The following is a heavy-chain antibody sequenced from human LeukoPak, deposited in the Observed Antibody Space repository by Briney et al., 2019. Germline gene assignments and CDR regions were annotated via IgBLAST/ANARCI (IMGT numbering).Heavy chain of an antibody. V-gene: IGHV1-2*02. Sequence: ASVKVSCKASGYTFTSYDINWVRQATGQGLEWMGWINPNSGGTNYAQKFQGRVTMTRDTSISTAYMELSRLRSDDTAVYYCARVATNYNHYYYYMDVWGKGTTVTVSS. CDR3: ARVATNYNHYYYYMDV. CDR1: GYTFTSYD. J-gene: IGHJ6*03. D-gene: IGHD4/OR15-4a*01. CDR2: INPNSGGT.